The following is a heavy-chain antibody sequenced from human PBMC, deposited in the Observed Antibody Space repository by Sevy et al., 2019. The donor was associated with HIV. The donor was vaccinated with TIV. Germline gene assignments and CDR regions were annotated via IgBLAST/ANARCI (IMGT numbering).Heavy chain of an antibody. V-gene: IGHV3-23*01. J-gene: IGHJ4*02. CDR1: GFTFSSYA. CDR3: AKGRVLSRLGEDQFYFDY. Sequence: GGSLRLSCAASGFTFSSYAMSWVRQAPGKGLEWVSAISGSGGSTYYADSVKGRFTISRDNSMNTLFLQMDSLRVEDTAVYNCAKGRVLSRLGEDQFYFDYWGQGTLVTVSS. CDR2: ISGSGGST. D-gene: IGHD3-16*01.